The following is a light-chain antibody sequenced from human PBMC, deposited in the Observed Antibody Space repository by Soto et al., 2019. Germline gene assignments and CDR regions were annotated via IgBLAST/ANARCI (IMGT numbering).Light chain of an antibody. J-gene: IGKJ2*01. CDR2: GAS. Sequence: EMVMTQSPATLSVSPGERATLSCRASQSVSSNVAWYQLKPGQAPRLLIFGASTRASGIPARFSGSGSGTAFTLTISSLQSEDFAVYYCQQYSNWPPYTFGQGTKLEIK. V-gene: IGKV3-15*01. CDR3: QQYSNWPPYT. CDR1: QSVSSN.